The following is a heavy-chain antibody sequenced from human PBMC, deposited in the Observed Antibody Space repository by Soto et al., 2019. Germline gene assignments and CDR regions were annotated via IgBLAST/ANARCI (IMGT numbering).Heavy chain of an antibody. CDR2: ISAYNGNT. CDR1: GYTFTSYG. CDR3: ARDIVVVVAATGGFDY. D-gene: IGHD2-15*01. Sequence: ASVKVSCKASGYTFTSYGISWVRQAPGQGLEWMGWISAYNGNTNYAQKPQGRVTMTTDTSTSTAYMELRSLRSDDTAVYYCARDIVVVVAATGGFDYWGQGTLVTVSS. V-gene: IGHV1-18*01. J-gene: IGHJ4*02.